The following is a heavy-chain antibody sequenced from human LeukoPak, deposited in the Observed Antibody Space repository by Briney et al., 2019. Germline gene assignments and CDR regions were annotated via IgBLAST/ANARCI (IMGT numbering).Heavy chain of an antibody. CDR1: GFTFSSYS. Sequence: GSLRRSCAASGFTFSSYSMNWVRQAPGKGLEWVSSISSSSSYIYYADSVKGRFTISRDNAKNSLYLQMNSLRAEDTAVYYCARGGSRITMIVVVQNDYWGQGTLVTVSS. V-gene: IGHV3-21*01. D-gene: IGHD3-22*01. CDR2: ISSSSSYI. J-gene: IGHJ4*02. CDR3: ARGGSRITMIVVVQNDY.